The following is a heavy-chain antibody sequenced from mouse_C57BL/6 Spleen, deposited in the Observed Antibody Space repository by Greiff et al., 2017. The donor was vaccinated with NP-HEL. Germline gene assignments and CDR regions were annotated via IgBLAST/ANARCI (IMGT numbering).Heavy chain of an antibody. CDR3: ARGGLLGTWFAY. CDR2: ISYDGSN. D-gene: IGHD4-1*01. J-gene: IGHJ3*01. Sequence: EVKLQESGPGLVKPSQSLSLTCSVTGYSITSGYYWNWIRQFPGNKLEWMGYISYDGSNNYNPSLKNRISITRDTSKNQFFLKLNSVTTEDTATYYCARGGLLGTWFAYWGQGTLVTVSA. V-gene: IGHV3-6*01. CDR1: GYSITSGYY.